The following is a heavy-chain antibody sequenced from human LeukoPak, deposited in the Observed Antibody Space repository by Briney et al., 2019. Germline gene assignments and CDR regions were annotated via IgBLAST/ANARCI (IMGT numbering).Heavy chain of an antibody. V-gene: IGHV3-74*01. CDR2: INSDGSRT. CDR3: AKNGDRGAYCTGGTCYPYFYYYMDV. CDR1: AFTFSNYW. D-gene: IGHD2-15*01. J-gene: IGHJ6*03. Sequence: PGGSLRLSCAASAFTFSNYWMHWVRQAPGKGLVWVSRINSDGSRTNYADSVKGRFTISRDNAKNTLYLQMNSLRVEDTAVYYCAKNGDRGAYCTGGTCYPYFYYYMDVWGKGTTVTI.